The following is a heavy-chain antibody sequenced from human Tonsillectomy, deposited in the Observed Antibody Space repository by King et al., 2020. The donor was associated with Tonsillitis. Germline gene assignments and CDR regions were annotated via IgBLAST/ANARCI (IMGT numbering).Heavy chain of an antibody. J-gene: IGHJ4*02. CDR2: ISGRGGST. CDR1: GFTFSNYA. D-gene: IGHD5-18*01. V-gene: IGHV3-23*04. Sequence: VQLVESGGGLVQPGGSLRLSCAASGFTFSNYAMSWVRQAPGKGLEWVSAISGRGGSTYYADSVRGRFTISRDNSKNTLYLQMNSLRAEDTAVYYCAQGRLAEYNYGGLAYWRQRTLVTVSS. CDR3: AQGRLAEYNYGGLAY.